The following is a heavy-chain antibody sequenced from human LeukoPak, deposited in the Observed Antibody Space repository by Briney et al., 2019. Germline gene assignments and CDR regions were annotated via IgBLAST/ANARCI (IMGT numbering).Heavy chain of an antibody. J-gene: IGHJ6*03. CDR3: ARLRGYDSSVYYASLYYFYMDV. D-gene: IGHD3-22*01. CDR2: IYYSGST. V-gene: IGHV4-59*08. Sequence: PSETLSLTCTVSGGSISSYYWSWIRQPPGKGLEWIGYIYYSGSTNYNPPLKRRVTISVETSKDQFSLKLSSVTAADTAVYYCARLRGYDSSVYYASLYYFYMDVWGKGTTVTVSS. CDR1: GGSISSYY.